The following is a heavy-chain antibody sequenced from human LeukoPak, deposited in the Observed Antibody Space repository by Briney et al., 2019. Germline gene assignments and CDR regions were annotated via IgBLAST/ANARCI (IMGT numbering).Heavy chain of an antibody. V-gene: IGHV4-39*07. Sequence: PSETLSLTCTVSGGSISSSSYYWGWIRQPPGKGLEWIGSIYYSGSTYYNPSLKSRVTISVDTSKNQFSLKLSSVTAADTAVYYCARDAVGHFLIVGATVAFDYWGQGTLVTVSS. J-gene: IGHJ4*02. D-gene: IGHD1-26*01. CDR2: IYYSGST. CDR3: ARDAVGHFLIVGATVAFDY. CDR1: GGSISSSSYY.